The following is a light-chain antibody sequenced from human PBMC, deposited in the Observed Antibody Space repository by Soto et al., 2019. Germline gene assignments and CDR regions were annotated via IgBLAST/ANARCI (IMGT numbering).Light chain of an antibody. J-gene: IGKJ2*03. Sequence: DIQMTQSPSSLSASVGDRVTITCQASQDIKTYLNWYQQKPGRAPKLLIYDAANLETRVPSRFSGGGSGTDFTFTINSLQPEDIATYYCLHDALFPYSFGQGTKLEI. V-gene: IGKV1-33*01. CDR2: DAA. CDR1: QDIKTY. CDR3: LHDALFPYS.